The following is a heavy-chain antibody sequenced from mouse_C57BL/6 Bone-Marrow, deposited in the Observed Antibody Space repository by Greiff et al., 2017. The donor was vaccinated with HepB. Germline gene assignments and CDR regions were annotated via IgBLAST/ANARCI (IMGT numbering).Heavy chain of an antibody. CDR3: ARVITTGSYWYFDV. D-gene: IGHD1-1*01. J-gene: IGHJ1*03. V-gene: IGHV1-64*01. Sequence: QVQLQQPGAELVKPGASVKLSCKASGYTFTSYWMHWVKQRPGQGLEWIGMIHPNSGSTNYNEKFKSKATLTVDKSSSTAYMQLSSLTSEDSAVYCGARVITTGSYWYFDVWGTGTTVTVSS. CDR1: GYTFTSYW. CDR2: IHPNSGST.